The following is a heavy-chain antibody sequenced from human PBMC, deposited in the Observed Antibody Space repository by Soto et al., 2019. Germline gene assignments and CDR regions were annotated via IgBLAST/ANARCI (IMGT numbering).Heavy chain of an antibody. CDR1: GFTFSSYG. Sequence: QVQLVESGGGVVQPGRSLRLSCAASGFTFSSYGMHWVRQAPGKGLEWVAVISYDGSNKYYADSVKGRFTISRDNSKNTLYLQMNSLRAEDTAVYYCAKVRGYDILTGYPPTYYFDDWGQGTLVTVSS. CDR2: ISYDGSNK. CDR3: AKVRGYDILTGYPPTYYFDD. V-gene: IGHV3-30*18. D-gene: IGHD3-9*01. J-gene: IGHJ4*02.